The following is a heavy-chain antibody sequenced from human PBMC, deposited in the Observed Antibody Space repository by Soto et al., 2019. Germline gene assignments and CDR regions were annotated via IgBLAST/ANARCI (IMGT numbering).Heavy chain of an antibody. V-gene: IGHV4-30-4*01. CDR3: ARGYYYGSSSYNY. Sequence: PSETLSRTCTVSAGSISSGDYYWSWIPQPPGKGLEWIGYIYYSGSTYYNPSLKSRVTISVDTSKNQFSLKLSSVTAADTAVYYCARGYYYGSSSYNYWGQGTLVTVAS. CDR1: AGSISSGDYY. CDR2: IYYSGST. D-gene: IGHD3-22*01. J-gene: IGHJ4*02.